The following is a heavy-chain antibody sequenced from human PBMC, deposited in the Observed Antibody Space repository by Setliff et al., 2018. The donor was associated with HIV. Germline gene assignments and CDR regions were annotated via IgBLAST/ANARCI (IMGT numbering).Heavy chain of an antibody. CDR2: IIPILGVA. CDR3: AGSILTGYYTFGADY. J-gene: IGHJ4*02. CDR1: GGTFSSYA. Sequence: KVSCKASGGTFSSYAISWVRQAPGQGLDWMGRIIPILGVANYAQRFQGKVTITADKSTTTAYMELSSLRSEDTALYYCAGSILTGYYTFGADYWGQGTLVTVSS. D-gene: IGHD3-9*01. V-gene: IGHV1-69*04.